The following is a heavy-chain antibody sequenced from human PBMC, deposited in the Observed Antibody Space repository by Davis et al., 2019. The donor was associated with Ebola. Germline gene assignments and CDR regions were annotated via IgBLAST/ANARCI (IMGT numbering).Heavy chain of an antibody. CDR3: ARDPIFVTMWYYFDY. Sequence: PGGSLRLSCAASGFTFSSYWMSWVRQAPGKGLEWVANIKQDGSEKYYVDSVKGRFTISRDNAKNSLYLQMNSLRAEDTAVYYCARDPIFVTMWYYFDYWGQGTLVTVSS. D-gene: IGHD2-21*01. J-gene: IGHJ4*02. V-gene: IGHV3-7*03. CDR1: GFTFSSYW. CDR2: IKQDGSEK.